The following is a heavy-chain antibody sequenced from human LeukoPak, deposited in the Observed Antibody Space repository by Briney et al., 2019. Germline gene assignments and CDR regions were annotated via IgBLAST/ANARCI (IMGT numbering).Heavy chain of an antibody. V-gene: IGHV4-34*01. CDR1: GGSFSGYY. D-gene: IGHD2-2*02. CDR3: ARLHRRYCSSTSCYRNAFDI. CDR2: INHSGST. J-gene: IGHJ3*02. Sequence: SETLSLTCAVYGGSFSGYYWSWIRQPPGKGLEWIGEINHSGSTNYNPSLKSRDTISVDTSKNQFSLKLSSVTAADTAVYYCARLHRRYCSSTSCYRNAFDIWGQGTMVTVSS.